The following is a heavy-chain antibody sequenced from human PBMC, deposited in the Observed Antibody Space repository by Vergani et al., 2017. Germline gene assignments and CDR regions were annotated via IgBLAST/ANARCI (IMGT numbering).Heavy chain of an antibody. CDR2: IIPIFGTA. CDR1: GGTFSSYA. CDR3: ARDRYYYDSSGFYYYYGMDV. Sequence: QVQLVQSGAEVKKPGSSVKVSCKASGGTFSSYAISWVRQAPGQGLEWMGGIIPIFGTANYAQKFQGRVTITADKSTSTAYMGLSSLRSEDTAVYYCARDRYYYDSSGFYYYYGMDVWGQGTTVTVSS. J-gene: IGHJ6*02. V-gene: IGHV1-69*06. D-gene: IGHD3-22*01.